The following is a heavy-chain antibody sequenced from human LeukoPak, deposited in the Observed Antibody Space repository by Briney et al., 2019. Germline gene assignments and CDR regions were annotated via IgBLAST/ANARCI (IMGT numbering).Heavy chain of an antibody. CDR3: ARDRYTRRYFDY. Sequence: GGSLRLSCAASGFTLSSYSMNWVRQAPGKGLEWVSYIISSSSTIYYADSVKGRFTISRDNAKNSLYLQMNSLRAEDTAVYYCARDRYTRRYFDYWGQGTLVTVSS. J-gene: IGHJ4*02. CDR1: GFTLSSYS. V-gene: IGHV3-48*01. D-gene: IGHD6-13*01. CDR2: IISSSSTI.